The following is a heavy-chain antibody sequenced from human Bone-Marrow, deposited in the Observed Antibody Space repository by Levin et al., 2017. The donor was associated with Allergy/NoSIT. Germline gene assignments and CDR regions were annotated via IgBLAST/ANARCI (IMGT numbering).Heavy chain of an antibody. CDR3: ARGSGRREGMDY. Sequence: GGSLRLSCAASGFTFSTYWMSWVRQAPGKGLEWVANIKQDGSEKYYVDSVRGRFTISRDNAKNSLYLQMNSLRAEDTAIYYCARGSGRREGMDYWGQGTLVTVSS. J-gene: IGHJ4*02. V-gene: IGHV3-7*04. D-gene: IGHD3-10*01. CDR2: IKQDGSEK. CDR1: GFTFSTYW.